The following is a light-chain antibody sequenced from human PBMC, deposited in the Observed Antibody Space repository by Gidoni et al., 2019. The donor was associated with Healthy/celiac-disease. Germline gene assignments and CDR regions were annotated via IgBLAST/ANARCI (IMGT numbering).Light chain of an antibody. CDR1: QSVSSY. CDR3: QQRSNWPWT. V-gene: IGKV3-11*01. J-gene: IGKJ1*01. Sequence: EIVLTQSPATLSLSPGERATLSCRASQSVSSYLAWYQQKPGQAPRLLIYDASNRATGIPARFSGSGSGTDFTLTISSLEPEDFAVYSCQQRSNWPWTFGHGTKVEIK. CDR2: DAS.